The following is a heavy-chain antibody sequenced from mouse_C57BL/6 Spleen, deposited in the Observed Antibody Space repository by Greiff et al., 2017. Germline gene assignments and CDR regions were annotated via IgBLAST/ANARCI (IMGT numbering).Heavy chain of an antibody. CDR3: AREYYYYGTLDAMDY. CDR1: GYAFSSSW. J-gene: IGHJ4*01. Sequence: VQLQQSGPELVKPGASVKISCKASGYAFSSSWMNWVKQRPGKGLEWIGRIYPGDGDTNYNGKFKGKATLTADKSSSTTYMQLISLTSEDPAVYFWAREYYYYGTLDAMDYWGQGTSVTVSS. V-gene: IGHV1-82*01. CDR2: IYPGDGDT. D-gene: IGHD1-1*01.